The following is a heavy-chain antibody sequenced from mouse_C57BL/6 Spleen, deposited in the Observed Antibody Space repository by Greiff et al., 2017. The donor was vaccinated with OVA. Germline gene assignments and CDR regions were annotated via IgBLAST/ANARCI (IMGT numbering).Heavy chain of an antibody. Sequence: QVQLQQPGAELVRPGSSVKLSCKASGYTFTSYWMHWVKQRPIQGLEWIGNIDPSDSATHYNQKFKDKATLTVDKSSSTAYMQLSSLTSEDSAVYYGAREEIYYGSHVYFDYWGQGTTLTVSS. D-gene: IGHD2-1*01. CDR3: AREEIYYGSHVYFDY. CDR2: IDPSDSAT. J-gene: IGHJ2*01. V-gene: IGHV1-52*01. CDR1: GYTFTSYW.